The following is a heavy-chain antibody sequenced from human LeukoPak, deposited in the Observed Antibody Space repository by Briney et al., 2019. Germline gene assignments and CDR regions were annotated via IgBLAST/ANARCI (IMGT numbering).Heavy chain of an antibody. Sequence: SGTLSLTCAVSGGSITSSHWWSWVRQAPGKGLEWIGDIYHTGSTNYSPSLESRATISVDKSENKFSLELSSVTAADTALYYCARLESRPPSYYHYGMDVWGQGTTVTVSS. V-gene: IGHV4-4*02. CDR2: IYHTGST. J-gene: IGHJ6*02. CDR1: GGSITSSHW. D-gene: IGHD6-6*01. CDR3: ARLESRPPSYYHYGMDV.